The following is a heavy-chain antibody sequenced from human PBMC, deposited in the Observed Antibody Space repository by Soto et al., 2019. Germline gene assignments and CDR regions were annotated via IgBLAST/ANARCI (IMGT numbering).Heavy chain of an antibody. Sequence: ASAKVSCNASGYMFTSYAMNWVRQAPGQRLECMGWINDGKGHTNYSKKLQGRVTITRATSPSKAYMELSRLRSEEKAVYYCARGTGGTTDYWGQGTLVTVSS. J-gene: IGHJ4*02. CDR2: INDGKGHT. D-gene: IGHD1-26*01. CDR1: GYMFTSYA. CDR3: ARGTGGTTDY. V-gene: IGHV1-3*01.